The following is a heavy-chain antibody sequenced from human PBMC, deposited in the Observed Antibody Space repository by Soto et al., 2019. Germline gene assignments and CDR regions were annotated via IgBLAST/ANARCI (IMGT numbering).Heavy chain of an antibody. V-gene: IGHV4-31*03. J-gene: IGHJ4*02. CDR2: IYYSGST. CDR3: ARRGYSGYEPGSFDY. CDR1: GGSISSGGYY. D-gene: IGHD5-12*01. Sequence: QVPLQESGPGLVKPSQTLSLTCTVSGGSISSGGYYWSWIRQHPGKGLEWIGYIYYSGSTYYNPSLKSRVTISVDTSKNQFSLKLSSVTAADTAVYYCARRGYSGYEPGSFDYWGQGTLVTVSS.